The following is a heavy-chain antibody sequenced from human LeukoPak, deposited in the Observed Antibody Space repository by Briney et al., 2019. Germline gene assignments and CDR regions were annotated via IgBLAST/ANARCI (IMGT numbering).Heavy chain of an antibody. V-gene: IGHV3-30*18. CDR1: GFTFRNYD. D-gene: IGHD6-19*01. CDR2: MSNDGTNT. Sequence: PGRSLRLSCAASGFTFRNYDMHWVRQAPGKGLEWVAAMSNDGTNTYYADSVKGRFTISRENSKNTLYLQMNSLRAEDTAVYYCAKDLSPAVAGADFDYWGQGTLVTVSS. CDR3: AKDLSPAVAGADFDY. J-gene: IGHJ4*02.